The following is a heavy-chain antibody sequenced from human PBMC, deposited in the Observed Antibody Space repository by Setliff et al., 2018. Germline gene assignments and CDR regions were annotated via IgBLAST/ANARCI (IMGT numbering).Heavy chain of an antibody. D-gene: IGHD2-21*02. CDR1: GFTFSFYAFTTYA. CDR3: ARNWATAQHYYYGMDV. Sequence: GGSLRLSCAASGFTFSFYAFTTYAMSWVRQAPGKGLEWVALIWNDGSSKFYGDSVKGRITISRDNSENTLYLQMNSLRAEDTAVYYCARNWATAQHYYYGMDVWGQGTTVTVSS. V-gene: IGHV3-33*08. J-gene: IGHJ6*02. CDR2: IWNDGSSK.